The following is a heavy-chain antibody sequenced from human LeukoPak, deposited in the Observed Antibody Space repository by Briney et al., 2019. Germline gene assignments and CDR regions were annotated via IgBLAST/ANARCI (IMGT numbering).Heavy chain of an antibody. Sequence: ASVKVSCKASGYTFTGYYMHWVRQAPGQGLEGMGWINPNSGGTNYAQKLQGRVTMTRDTSISTAYMELSRLRSDDTAVYYCAIGRYYDFWSGYVTFDYWGQGTLVTVSS. CDR1: GYTFTGYY. CDR3: AIGRYYDFWSGYVTFDY. D-gene: IGHD3-3*01. J-gene: IGHJ4*02. CDR2: INPNSGGT. V-gene: IGHV1-2*02.